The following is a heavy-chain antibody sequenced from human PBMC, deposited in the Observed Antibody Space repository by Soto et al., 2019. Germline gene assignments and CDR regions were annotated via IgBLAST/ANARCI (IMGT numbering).Heavy chain of an antibody. Sequence: GGSLRLSCAASGFTFSSCDMHWVRQAPGKGLEWVAVISHDGSNKYYADSVKGRFTISRDNSKNTLYLQMNSLRAEDTAVYYCAKDQPYYYDSSGYRSLDYWGQGTLVTVSS. CDR2: ISHDGSNK. J-gene: IGHJ4*02. CDR1: GFTFSSCD. CDR3: AKDQPYYYDSSGYRSLDY. D-gene: IGHD3-22*01. V-gene: IGHV3-30*18.